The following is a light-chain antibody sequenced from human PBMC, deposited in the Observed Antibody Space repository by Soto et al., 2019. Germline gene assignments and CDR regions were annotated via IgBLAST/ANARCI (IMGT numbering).Light chain of an antibody. J-gene: IGKJ1*01. CDR2: DAS. CDR1: QSISSW. Sequence: IQMTNSPSTFSASVLNGVTITCRASQSISSWLAWYQQKPGKAPKFLIYDASTLQSGVPSRFSGSGFGTEFSLTISSLQPDDSGRYYGQHLRTFGQGTKVDIK. CDR3: QHLRT. V-gene: IGKV1-5*01.